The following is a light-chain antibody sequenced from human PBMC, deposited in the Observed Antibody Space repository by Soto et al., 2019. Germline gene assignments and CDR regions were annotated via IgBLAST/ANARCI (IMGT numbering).Light chain of an antibody. CDR2: GAS. CDR1: QSVSSSY. J-gene: IGKJ2*01. V-gene: IGKV3-20*01. Sequence: EIVLTQSPGTLSLSPGERATLSCRASQSVSSSYLAWYQQKPGQAPRLLIYGASIRATGIPDRFSGSGSGTDCTLTISRLEPEDFAVYYCQQYGSSPRTFGQGTKLEIK. CDR3: QQYGSSPRT.